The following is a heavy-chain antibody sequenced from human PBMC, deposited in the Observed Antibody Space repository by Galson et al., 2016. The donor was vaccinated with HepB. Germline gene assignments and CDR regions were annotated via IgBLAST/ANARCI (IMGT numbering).Heavy chain of an antibody. Sequence: SLRLSCAASGFIFSSLWMSWARQAPGKGLEWVANIRRDGSEKYYVDSVKGRFTISRDNAKYSLYLQMNSLRPEDAAMYYCVRDDDSAWGGSWGQGTLVTVSS. V-gene: IGHV3-7*03. CDR1: GFIFSSLW. CDR3: VRDDDSAWGGS. D-gene: IGHD7-27*01. J-gene: IGHJ5*02. CDR2: IRRDGSEK.